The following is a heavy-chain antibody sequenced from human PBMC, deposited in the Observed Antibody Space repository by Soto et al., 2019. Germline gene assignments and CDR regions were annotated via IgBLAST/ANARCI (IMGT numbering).Heavy chain of an antibody. J-gene: IGHJ6*02. CDR1: GDSVTSHY. Sequence: SETLSLTCSFSGDSVTSHYLTWIRQSLERGLEWIAYMHYTGFSNYNPSLKSRVTISVDRSKNQFSLKLSSVTAADTAVYYCARRGRYSYGYYYYGMDVWGQGTAVTVSS. CDR2: MHYTGFS. D-gene: IGHD5-18*01. V-gene: IGHV4-59*02. CDR3: ARRGRYSYGYYYYGMDV.